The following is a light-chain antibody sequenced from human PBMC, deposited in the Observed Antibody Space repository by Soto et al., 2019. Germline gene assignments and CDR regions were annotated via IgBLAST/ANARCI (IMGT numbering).Light chain of an antibody. J-gene: IGKJ1*01. CDR1: QSISSW. V-gene: IGKV1-5*03. Sequence: DIQMTQSPSTLSASVGDRVTITCRASQSISSWLAWYQQKPGKAPKLLICKASSLESGVPSRFSGSGSGTDFTLTISSLQSEDFAVYYCQQYNNWPLQTFGQGTKV. CDR2: KAS. CDR3: QQYNNWPLQT.